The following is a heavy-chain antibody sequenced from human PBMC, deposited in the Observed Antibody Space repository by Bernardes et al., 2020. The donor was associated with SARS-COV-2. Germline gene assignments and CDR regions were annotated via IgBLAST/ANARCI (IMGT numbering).Heavy chain of an antibody. Sequence: GSLRLSCAASGFTFSSYAMSWVRQAPGKGLEWVSVIIGGSGTTYYADSVKGRFTISRDESKNAVYLQLNNLRAEDTALYYCAKDFRAVGATGGWCFDYWGQGTRVTVSS. CDR2: IIGGSGTT. CDR3: AKDFRAVGATGGWCFDY. V-gene: IGHV3-23*01. CDR1: GFTFSSYA. D-gene: IGHD1-26*01. J-gene: IGHJ4*02.